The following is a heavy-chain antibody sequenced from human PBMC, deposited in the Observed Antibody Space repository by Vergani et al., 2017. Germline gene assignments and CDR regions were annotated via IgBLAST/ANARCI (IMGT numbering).Heavy chain of an antibody. V-gene: IGHV4-39*07. CDR2: IYYSGST. CDR3: ARDQSGTGFDY. D-gene: IGHD1-1*01. CDR1: GGSISSSSYY. Sequence: QLQLQESGPGLVKPSETLSLTCTVSGGSISSSSYYWGWIRQPPGKGLEWIGSIYYSGSTYYNPSLKSRVTISVDTSKNQFSLKLSSVTAAATAVYYCARDQSGTGFDYWGQGTLVTVSS. J-gene: IGHJ4*02.